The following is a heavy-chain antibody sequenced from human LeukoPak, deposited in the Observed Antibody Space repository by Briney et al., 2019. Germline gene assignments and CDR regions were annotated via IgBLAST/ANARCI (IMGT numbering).Heavy chain of an antibody. V-gene: IGHV4-59*01. Sequence: KPSETLSLTCTVSGDSISSYYWSWIRQPPGKGLEWIGYIYYSGSTNYNPSLKSRVTISVDTSKNQFSLRLSSVTAADTAVYYCARVGRGSSWCGDAFDIWGQGTMVTVSS. CDR1: GDSISSYY. CDR3: ARVGRGSSWCGDAFDI. D-gene: IGHD6-13*01. CDR2: IYYSGST. J-gene: IGHJ3*02.